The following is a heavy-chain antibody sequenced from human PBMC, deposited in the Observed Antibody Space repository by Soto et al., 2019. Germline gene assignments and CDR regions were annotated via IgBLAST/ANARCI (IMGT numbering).Heavy chain of an antibody. Sequence: VQLLESGGGMVEPRGSLKLSFVASGFSFGTYVMNWVRQAPGKGLEWVSGVSGSGGRVYSADSVKGRFTISRDNSRNTLYLKMNSLRAEDTAIYYCAMTRLYDTGTNDYHRDALDIWGQGTQVTVSS. D-gene: IGHD3-22*01. CDR3: AMTRLYDTGTNDYHRDALDI. CDR1: GFSFGTYV. V-gene: IGHV3-23*01. J-gene: IGHJ3*02. CDR2: VSGSGGRV.